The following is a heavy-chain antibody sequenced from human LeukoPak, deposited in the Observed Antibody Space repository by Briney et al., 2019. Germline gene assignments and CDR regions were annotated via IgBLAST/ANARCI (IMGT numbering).Heavy chain of an antibody. J-gene: IGHJ5*02. CDR3: AREGPSRAVVFWSGYGP. CDR2: INHSGST. V-gene: IGHV4-34*01. CDR1: GGSFSGYY. D-gene: IGHD3-3*01. Sequence: SETLSLTCAVYGGSFSGYYWSWIRQPPGKGLEWIGEINHSGSTNYNPSLKSRVTISVDTSKNQFSLKLSSVTAADTAVYYCAREGPSRAVVFWSGYGPWGQGTLVTVSS.